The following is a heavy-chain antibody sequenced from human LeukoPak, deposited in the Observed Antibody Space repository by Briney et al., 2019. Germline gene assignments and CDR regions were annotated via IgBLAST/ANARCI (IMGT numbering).Heavy chain of an antibody. V-gene: IGHV4-34*01. Sequence: SETLSLTCAVYGGSFSGYYWSWIRQPPGKGLEWIGEINHSGSTNYNPSLKSRVTISVDTSKNQFSLKLSSVTAADTAVYYCARGKRNTYYYDSSGSFGYWGQGTPVTVSS. CDR1: GGSFSGYY. J-gene: IGHJ4*02. CDR3: ARGKRNTYYYDSSGSFGY. D-gene: IGHD3-22*01. CDR2: INHSGST.